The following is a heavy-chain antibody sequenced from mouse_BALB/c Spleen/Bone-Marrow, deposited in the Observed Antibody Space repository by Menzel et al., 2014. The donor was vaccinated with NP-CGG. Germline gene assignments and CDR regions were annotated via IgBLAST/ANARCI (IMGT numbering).Heavy chain of an antibody. CDR2: IWAGGST. J-gene: IGHJ2*01. D-gene: IGHD2-12*01. CDR1: GFSLTSYA. CDR3: ARDYGYYKDVGDY. Sequence: VKLMESGPGLVAPSQSLSITCTVSGFSLTSYALHWVRQPPGKGPEWLGVIWAGGSTNYNSALMSRLNISKDNSKSQVFLKMNSLQTDDTAVYYCARDYGYYKDVGDYWGQGTTLTVSS. V-gene: IGHV2-9*02.